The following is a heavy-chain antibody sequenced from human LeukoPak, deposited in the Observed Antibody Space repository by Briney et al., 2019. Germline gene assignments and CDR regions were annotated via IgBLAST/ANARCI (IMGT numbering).Heavy chain of an antibody. CDR1: GGSFSGYY. J-gene: IGHJ6*02. CDR2: INHSGST. V-gene: IGHV4-34*01. Sequence: PSETLSLTCAVYGGSFSGYYWSWIPQPPGKGLEWIGEINHSGSTNYNPSLKSRVTISVDTSKNQFSLKLSSVTAADTAVYYCARFNSMARRHYYGMDVWGQGTTVTVSS. D-gene: IGHD2/OR15-2a*01. CDR3: ARFNSMARRHYYGMDV.